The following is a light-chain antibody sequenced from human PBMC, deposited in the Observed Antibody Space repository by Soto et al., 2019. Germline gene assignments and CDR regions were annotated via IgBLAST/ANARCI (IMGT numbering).Light chain of an antibody. V-gene: IGLV3-1*01. CDR1: KLGDKY. CDR2: QDS. J-gene: IGLJ1*01. CDR3: QAWDSSTGV. Sequence: SYELTQPPSVSVSPGQTASITCAGDKLGDKYARWYQQKPGQSPVLVIYQDSKRPSGIPERFSGSNSGNTATLTISGTQAVDEADYYCQAWDSSTGVFGTGTKVTVL.